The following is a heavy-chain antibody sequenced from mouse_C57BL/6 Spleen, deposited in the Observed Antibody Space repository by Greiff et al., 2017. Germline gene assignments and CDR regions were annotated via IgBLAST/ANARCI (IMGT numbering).Heavy chain of an antibody. CDR1: GYTFTSYG. Sequence: QVQLQQSGAELARPGASVKLSCKASGYTFTSYGISWVKQRTGQGLEWIGEIYPRSGNTYYNEKFKGKATLTADKSSSTAYMELRSLTSEDSAVYFCARVGDSNYEDYYAMDYWGQGTSVTVSS. D-gene: IGHD2-5*01. CDR3: ARVGDSNYEDYYAMDY. CDR2: IYPRSGNT. V-gene: IGHV1-81*01. J-gene: IGHJ4*01.